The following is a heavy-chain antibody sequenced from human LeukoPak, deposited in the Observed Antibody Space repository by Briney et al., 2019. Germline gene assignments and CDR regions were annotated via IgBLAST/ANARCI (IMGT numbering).Heavy chain of an antibody. CDR1: GASISSEGSH. J-gene: IGHJ4*02. CDR3: AAIFYSNYVDY. CDR2: IYRSWST. Sequence: LQTLSLTCTVSGASISSEGSHWIWIRQSPGKGLEWIGHIYRSWSTFYNPSLRRRVTMSVDTSNNHFSLRLASVTAADTAVYYCAAIFYSNYVDYWGQGIPVTVSS. V-gene: IGHV4-30-2*06. D-gene: IGHD2/OR15-2a*01.